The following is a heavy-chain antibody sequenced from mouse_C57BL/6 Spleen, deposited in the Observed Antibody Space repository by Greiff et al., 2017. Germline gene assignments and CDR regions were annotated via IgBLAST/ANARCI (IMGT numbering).Heavy chain of an antibody. CDR3: ANNYYGSRSYYAMDY. D-gene: IGHD1-1*01. CDR1: GFTFSDYG. CDR2: ISSGSSTI. J-gene: IGHJ4*01. Sequence: EVQRVESGGGLVKPGGSLKLSCAASGFTFSDYGMHWVRQAPEKGLEWVAYISSGSSTIYYADTVKGRFTISRDNAKNTLFLQMTSLRSEDTAMYYCANNYYGSRSYYAMDYWGQGTSVTVSS. V-gene: IGHV5-17*01.